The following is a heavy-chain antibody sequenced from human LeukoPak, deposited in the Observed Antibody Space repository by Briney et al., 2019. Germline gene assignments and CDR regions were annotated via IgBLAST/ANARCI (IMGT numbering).Heavy chain of an antibody. D-gene: IGHD5-18*01. CDR2: INHSGST. V-gene: IGHV4-34*01. CDR3: ARSLWSGYSYEGY. CDR1: GGSFSGYY. J-gene: IGHJ4*02. Sequence: SETLSLTCAAYGGSFSGYYWSWIRQPPGKGLEWIGEINHSGSTNYNPSLKSRVTISVDTSKNQFSLKLSSVTAADTAVYYCARSLWSGYSYEGYWGQGTLVTVSS.